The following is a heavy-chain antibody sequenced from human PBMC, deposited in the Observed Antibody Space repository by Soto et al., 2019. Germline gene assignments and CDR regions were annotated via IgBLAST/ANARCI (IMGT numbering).Heavy chain of an antibody. D-gene: IGHD2-2*01. CDR3: ARVDCSSTSCSPFDY. J-gene: IGHJ4*02. V-gene: IGHV4-34*01. CDR2: INHSGST. CDR1: GGSFSGYY. Sequence: QVQLQQWGAGLLKPSETLSLTCAVYGGSFSGYYWSWIRQPPGKGLEWNGEINHSGSTNNNPSLKSRVTISVDTSKNQFSLKLSSVTAADTAVYYCARVDCSSTSCSPFDYWGQGTLVTVSS.